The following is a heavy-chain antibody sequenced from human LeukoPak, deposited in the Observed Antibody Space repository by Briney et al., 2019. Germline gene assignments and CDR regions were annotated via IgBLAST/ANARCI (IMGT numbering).Heavy chain of an antibody. J-gene: IGHJ3*02. CDR2: IKQDGSEK. D-gene: IGHD2-21*02. Sequence: GGSLRLSCAASGFTFSSYWMSWVRQAPGKGLEWVANIKQDGSEKYYVDSVKGRFTISRDNAKNSLYLQMNSLRAEDTAVYYCARAGGGVVTAIGDHDAFDIWGQGTMVTVSS. CDR3: ARAGGGVVTAIGDHDAFDI. CDR1: GFTFSSYW. V-gene: IGHV3-7*01.